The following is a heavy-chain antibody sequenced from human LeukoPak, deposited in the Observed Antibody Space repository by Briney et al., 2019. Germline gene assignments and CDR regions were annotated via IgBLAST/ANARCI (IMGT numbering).Heavy chain of an antibody. Sequence: SVKVSCKASGYTFTGYYMHWVRQAPGQGLEWMGRIIPILGIANYAQKFQGRVTITADKSTSTAYMELSSLRSEDTAVYYCARSEIAVADTYYYYGMDVWGQGTTVTVSS. CDR1: GYTFTGYY. V-gene: IGHV1-69*02. D-gene: IGHD6-19*01. J-gene: IGHJ6*02. CDR3: ARSEIAVADTYYYYGMDV. CDR2: IIPILGIA.